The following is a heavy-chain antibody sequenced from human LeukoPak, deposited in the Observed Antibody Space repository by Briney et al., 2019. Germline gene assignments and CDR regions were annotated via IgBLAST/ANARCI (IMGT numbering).Heavy chain of an antibody. CDR3: ARERYCSGGNCFFTYYYGMDV. CDR1: GYSFTTYY. CDR2: INPTGGST. Sequence: ASVKVSCKASGYSFTTYYMHWVRQAPGQGLEWMGIINPTGGSTNYAQKFEGRVTMTRDTSTSTVYMELSSLRSEDTAVYYCARERYCSGGNCFFTYYYGMDVWGQGTTVTVSS. V-gene: IGHV1-46*01. J-gene: IGHJ6*02. D-gene: IGHD2-15*01.